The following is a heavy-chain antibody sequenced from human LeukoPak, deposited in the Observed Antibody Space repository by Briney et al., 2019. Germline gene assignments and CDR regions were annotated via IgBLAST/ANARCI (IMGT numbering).Heavy chain of an antibody. CDR1: GGSISGYY. CDR3: ARAVTTDYYSYYMDV. V-gene: IGHV4-4*07. Sequence: SETLSLTCTVSGGSISGYYWNWIRQPAGKGLEWIGRFSTSVTTNYNPSLRSRVTISVDKSKNQFSQRLSSVTAADTAVYYCARAVTTDYYSYYMDVWGKGTTVTVSS. CDR2: FSTSVTT. J-gene: IGHJ6*03. D-gene: IGHD4-17*01.